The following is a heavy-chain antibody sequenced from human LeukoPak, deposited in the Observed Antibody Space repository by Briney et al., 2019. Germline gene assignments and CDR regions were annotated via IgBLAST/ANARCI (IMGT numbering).Heavy chain of an antibody. CDR1: GGSISSSSYY. V-gene: IGHV4-61*05. CDR3: ARSANTRASFDY. CDR2: IYSSGST. J-gene: IGHJ4*02. Sequence: PSETLSLTCTVSGGSISSSSYYWGWIRQPPGKGLEWIGYIYSSGSTNYSPSLKSRVTISVDTSKNHFSLKLNSVTAADTAVYFCARSANTRASFDYWGQGTLVTVSS.